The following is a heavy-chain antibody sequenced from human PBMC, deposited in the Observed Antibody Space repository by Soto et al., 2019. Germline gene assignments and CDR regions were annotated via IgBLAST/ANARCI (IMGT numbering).Heavy chain of an antibody. Sequence: EVQLVESGGGLVQPGGSLRLSWAASGFTFSSYWMHWVRQAPGKGLVWVSRINSDGSSTNYADSVKGRFTISRDNAQNTLYLQMNSLRAEDTAVYYCARGLAVAPRSTLDYWGQGTLVTASS. D-gene: IGHD6-19*01. V-gene: IGHV3-74*01. J-gene: IGHJ4*02. CDR2: INSDGSST. CDR3: ARGLAVAPRSTLDY. CDR1: GFTFSSYW.